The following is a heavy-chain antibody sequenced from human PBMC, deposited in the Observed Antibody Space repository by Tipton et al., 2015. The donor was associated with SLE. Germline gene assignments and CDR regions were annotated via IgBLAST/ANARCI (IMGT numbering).Heavy chain of an antibody. J-gene: IGHJ4*02. CDR2: IYSSGST. CDR1: GGSISSYY. V-gene: IGHV4-59*01. CDR3: ARGTRVEEELDY. D-gene: IGHD1-1*01. Sequence: TLSLTCTVSGGSISSYYWSWIRQPPGRGLEWIGYIYSSGSTAYNPSLKSRVTISVDTSKNQFSLKLSSVTAADTAVYYCARGTRVEEELDYWGQGTLVTVSS.